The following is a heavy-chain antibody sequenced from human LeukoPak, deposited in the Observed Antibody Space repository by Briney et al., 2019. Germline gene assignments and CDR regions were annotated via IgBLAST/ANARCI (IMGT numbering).Heavy chain of an antibody. CDR3: VRSVGSDWGHFDF. J-gene: IGHJ4*02. CDR2: ITWNSGTI. Sequence: GRSLRLSCAASGFNFDQYAMFWVRQAPGRGLEWVTGITWNSGTIAYADSVKGRFTISRDNAKSSLYLQMNSLRSEDTALYYCVRSVGSDWGHFDFRGQGTLVTVSS. V-gene: IGHV3-9*01. CDR1: GFNFDQYA. D-gene: IGHD7-27*01.